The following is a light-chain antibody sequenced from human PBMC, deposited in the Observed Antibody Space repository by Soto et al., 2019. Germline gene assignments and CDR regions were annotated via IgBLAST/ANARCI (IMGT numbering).Light chain of an antibody. V-gene: IGKV3-20*01. CDR3: HQYGSSITWT. J-gene: IGKJ1*01. CDR1: QSVTSNY. Sequence: EVVLTQSTGTVSLSPGERATLSCRASQSVTSNYLAWYQQKPGQAPRLLIYAASSRATGIPDRFSGSGSGIDFTLSISRLEPEDFAVYYCHQYGSSITWTFGQGTKVEIK. CDR2: AAS.